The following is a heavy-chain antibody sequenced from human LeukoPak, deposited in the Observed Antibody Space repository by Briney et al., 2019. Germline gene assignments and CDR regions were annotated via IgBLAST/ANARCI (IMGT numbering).Heavy chain of an antibody. CDR3: AKDLTMIVVVMFDP. CDR2: ISNSGSAL. V-gene: IGHV3-48*01. Sequence: GGSLRLSCAASGFIFSSYTMNWVRQAPGKGLEWVSYISNSGSALNYADSVKGRFTISRDNSKNTLYLQMNSLRAEDTGVYYCAKDLTMIVVVMFDPWGQGTLVTVSS. J-gene: IGHJ5*02. CDR1: GFIFSSYT. D-gene: IGHD3-22*01.